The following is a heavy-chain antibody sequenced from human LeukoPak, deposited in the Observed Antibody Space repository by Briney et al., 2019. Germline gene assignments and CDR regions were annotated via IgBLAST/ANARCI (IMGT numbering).Heavy chain of an antibody. V-gene: IGHV4-34*01. J-gene: IGHJ2*01. CDR2: INHSGST. D-gene: IGHD2-8*01. CDR1: STSFNYYY. Sequence: TSETLSLTCGVYSTSFNYYYWSWIRQTPGKGLEWIGEINHSGSTNYNPSLRSRVTISVDTSKNQFFLKLNSATAANTAVYYCAAGDGVKAPIGVGSWYFELWGRGTLVSVTS. CDR3: AAGDGVKAPIGVGSWYFEL.